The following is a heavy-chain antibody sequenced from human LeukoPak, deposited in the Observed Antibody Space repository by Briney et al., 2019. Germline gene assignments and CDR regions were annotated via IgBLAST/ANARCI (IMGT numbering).Heavy chain of an antibody. CDR1: GGTFSSYA. CDR3: ARGIAVAGRPFDY. J-gene: IGHJ4*02. D-gene: IGHD6-19*01. V-gene: IGHV1-69*05. CDR2: IIPIFGTA. Sequence: SVKVSCKASGGTFSSYAISWVRQAPGQGLEWMGGIIPIFGTANYAQKFQGRVTITTDESTSTAYMELSSLRSEDTAVYYCARGIAVAGRPFDYWGQGTLVTVSS.